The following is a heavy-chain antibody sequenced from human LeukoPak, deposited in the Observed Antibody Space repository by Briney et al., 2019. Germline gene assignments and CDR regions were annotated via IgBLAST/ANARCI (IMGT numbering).Heavy chain of an antibody. V-gene: IGHV3-21*01. CDR3: ARDRVAGIFDY. CDR2: ISSSSSYI. Sequence: GGSLRLSCAASGFTFSSYSMNWVRQAPGKGLEWVSSISSSSSYIYYADSVKGRFTISRDNAKNSLYLQMNSLRAEDTAVHYCARDRVAGIFDYWGQGTLVTVSS. CDR1: GFTFSSYS. J-gene: IGHJ4*02. D-gene: IGHD6-19*01.